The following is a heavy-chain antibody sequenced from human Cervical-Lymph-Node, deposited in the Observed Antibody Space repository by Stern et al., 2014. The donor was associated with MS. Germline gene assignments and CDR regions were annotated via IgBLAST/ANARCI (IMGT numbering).Heavy chain of an antibody. CDR2: VYTSGST. D-gene: IGHD2-15*01. CDR1: GGSISSGKYY. J-gene: IGHJ5*02. V-gene: IGHV4-61*02. Sequence: QVQLQESGPGLVRPSQTLSLTCTVSGGSISSGKYYWTWIRQPAGKELEWIGRVYTSGSTTSASPLKVRVNIPRATSKKEVSLQLASVAAADTAIYYCAREEAYCSGGSCYSWFDPWGQGTQVAVSS. CDR3: AREEAYCSGGSCYSWFDP.